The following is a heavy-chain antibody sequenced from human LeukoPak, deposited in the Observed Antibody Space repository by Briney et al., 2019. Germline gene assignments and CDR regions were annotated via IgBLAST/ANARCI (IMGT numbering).Heavy chain of an antibody. Sequence: GGSLRLSCAASGFTFSSYWMHWVRQAPGRGLVWVSHITSDGSSTNYADSVKGRFTISRDNAKNTLYLQMNSLRAEDTAVYYCARDRGGSYDFWGLGTLVTVSS. D-gene: IGHD1-26*01. J-gene: IGHJ4*02. CDR1: GFTFSSYW. CDR2: ITSDGSST. CDR3: ARDRGGSYDF. V-gene: IGHV3-74*01.